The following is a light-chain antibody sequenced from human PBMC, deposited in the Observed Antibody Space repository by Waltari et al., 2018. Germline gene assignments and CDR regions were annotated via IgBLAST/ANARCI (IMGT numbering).Light chain of an antibody. CDR1: QSISIH. V-gene: IGKV1-39*01. CDR3: QQSYSTPLLS. J-gene: IGKJ3*01. CDR2: DAS. Sequence: DIQMTQSPSSLSASIGDRVTITCRASQSISIHLNWYQHKPGIAPRLLIYDASTLQSGVPSRFSGGGSGTEFTLTIGSLQPEDFATYYCQQSYSTPLLSFGPGTKVDIK.